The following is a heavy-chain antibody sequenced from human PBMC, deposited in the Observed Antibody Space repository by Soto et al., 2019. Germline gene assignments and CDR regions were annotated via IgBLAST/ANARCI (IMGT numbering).Heavy chain of an antibody. D-gene: IGHD2-8*01. CDR2: TYYRSKWYN. CDR3: ARDGPDTTKGEDYYYGMDV. V-gene: IGHV6-1*01. Sequence: SQTLSLTCAISGDSVSSNSAAWNWIRQSPSRGLEWLGRTYYRSKWYNDYAVSVKSRITINPDTSKNQFSLQLNSVTPEDTAVYYCARDGPDTTKGEDYYYGMDVWGQGTTVTVSS. J-gene: IGHJ6*02. CDR1: GDSVSSNSAA.